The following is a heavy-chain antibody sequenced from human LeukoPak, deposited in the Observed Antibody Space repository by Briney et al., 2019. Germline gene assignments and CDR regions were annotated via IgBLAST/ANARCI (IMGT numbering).Heavy chain of an antibody. V-gene: IGHV3-7*03. CDR1: GFTFSRYW. CDR2: IKQDGSVT. J-gene: IGHJ3*02. CDR3: ARDRLTYYYDSSGGQAFDI. Sequence: GGSLRLSCATSGFTFSRYWMSWVRQAPGKGLECVANIKQDGSVTYYVDSVRGRFTISRDNAKNSLYLQMNRLRAEDTAVYYCARDRLTYYYDSSGGQAFDIWGQGTMVTVSS. D-gene: IGHD3-22*01.